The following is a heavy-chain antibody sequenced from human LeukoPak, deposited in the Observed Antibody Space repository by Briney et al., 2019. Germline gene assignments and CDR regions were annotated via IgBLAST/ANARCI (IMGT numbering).Heavy chain of an antibody. D-gene: IGHD3-3*01. Sequence: SVKVSCKASGGTFSSYAISWVRQAPGQGLEWMGGIIPIFGTANYAQKFQGRVTITADESTSTAYMELSSLRSEDTAVYYCASSGGYDLPEEFDYWGQGTLVTVSS. CDR3: ASSGGYDLPEEFDY. V-gene: IGHV1-69*13. CDR2: IIPIFGTA. J-gene: IGHJ4*02. CDR1: GGTFSSYA.